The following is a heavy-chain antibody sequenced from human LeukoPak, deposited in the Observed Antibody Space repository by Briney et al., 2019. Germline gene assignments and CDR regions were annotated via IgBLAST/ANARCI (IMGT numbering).Heavy chain of an antibody. D-gene: IGHD3-22*01. CDR3: ARHDSSVYYWTRPHSYYGMDI. J-gene: IGHJ6*02. V-gene: IGHV1-69*04. CDR1: GGTFSSYA. CDR2: IIPILGIA. Sequence: SVKVSCKASGGTFSSYAISWVRQAPGQGLEWMGRIIPILGIANYAQKFQGRVTITADKSTSTAYMELSSLGSEDTAVYYCARHDSSVYYWTRPHSYYGMDIWGQGTTVTVSS.